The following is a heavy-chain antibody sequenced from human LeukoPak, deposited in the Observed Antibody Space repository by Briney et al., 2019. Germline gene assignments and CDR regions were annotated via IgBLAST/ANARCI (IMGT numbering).Heavy chain of an antibody. Sequence: SETLSLTCTVSGGSIRNYYWNWMRQSPGKGLEWVGHIFYNGNSNYNPSLKSRVTISLDTSKNQFSLKMTSVTAADTAVYYCARERAYYYESSGYREIYNWFHPWGQGTLVTVSS. CDR1: GGSIRNYY. V-gene: IGHV4-59*01. CDR2: IFYNGNS. CDR3: ARERAYYYESSGYREIYNWFHP. J-gene: IGHJ5*02. D-gene: IGHD3-22*01.